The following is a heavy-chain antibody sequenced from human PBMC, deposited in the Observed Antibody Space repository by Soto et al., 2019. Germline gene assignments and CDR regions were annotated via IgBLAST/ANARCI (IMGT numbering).Heavy chain of an antibody. D-gene: IGHD3-9*01. CDR2: IFSDNER. V-gene: IGHV2-26*01. Sequence: SGPTLVNPTETLTLTCTVSGFSLTTGKMGVSWIRQPPGKALEWLAHIFSDNERSYSTSLQGRLTISNDTSGSQVVLSMTNVDTVDTATYYCARMKVDSYQFYCAMDVWGQGTTVTVSS. J-gene: IGHJ6*02. CDR3: ARMKVDSYQFYCAMDV. CDR1: GFSLTTGKMG.